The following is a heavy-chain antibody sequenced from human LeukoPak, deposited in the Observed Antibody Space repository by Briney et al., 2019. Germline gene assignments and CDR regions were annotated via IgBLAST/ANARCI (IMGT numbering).Heavy chain of an antibody. Sequence: SETLSLTCTVSGGSISSGSYYWAWIRQPPGKGLEWIGNIYYSGSTYYNPSLKSRVTISVDTSKNQFSLKLTSVAAADTAVYYCAAYYYGSAYYFDYWGHGTLVTVSS. CDR2: IYYSGST. D-gene: IGHD3-10*01. J-gene: IGHJ4*01. CDR3: AAYYYGSAYYFDY. CDR1: GGSISSGSYY. V-gene: IGHV4-39*01.